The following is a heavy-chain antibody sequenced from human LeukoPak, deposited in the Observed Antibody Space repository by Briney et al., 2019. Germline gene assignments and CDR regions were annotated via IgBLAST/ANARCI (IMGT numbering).Heavy chain of an antibody. V-gene: IGHV4-38-2*01. D-gene: IGHD1-1*01. CDR2: IHHSGSI. CDR3: ARINWNPVY. Sequence: SETLSLTCGVSGYSISNGYHWGWIRQPPRKGLEWIGSIHHSGSIYHNPSLKSRVTISVATSKNQFSLKLTSVTASDTGVYYCARINWNPVYWGQGTLVTVSS. J-gene: IGHJ4*02. CDR1: GYSISNGYH.